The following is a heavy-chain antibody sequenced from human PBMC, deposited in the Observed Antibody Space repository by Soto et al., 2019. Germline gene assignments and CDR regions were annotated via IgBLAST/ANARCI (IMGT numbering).Heavy chain of an antibody. D-gene: IGHD2-15*01. CDR3: ANPPAAVVEGYYYYGMDV. Sequence: PWGSLGLSCAASGLTFSSYAMSWVRQAPGKGLEWVSAISGSGGSTYYADSVKGRFTISRDNAKNTLYVQMNSLRAEDTAVYYCANPPAAVVEGYYYYGMDVWGQGTTVTVS. J-gene: IGHJ6*02. CDR2: ISGSGGST. V-gene: IGHV3-23*01. CDR1: GLTFSSYA.